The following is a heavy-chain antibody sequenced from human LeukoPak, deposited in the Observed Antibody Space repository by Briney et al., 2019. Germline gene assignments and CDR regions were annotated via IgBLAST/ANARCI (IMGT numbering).Heavy chain of an antibody. Sequence: ETLSFTCALYGGSFSTYYWNWIRQPPGKGLEWIGEINHRGSTKCNPSLESRVTMSLDTSKKQFSLKLRSVTAADTAVYYCALFTYGPDNWGQGTLVTVSS. CDR3: ALFTYGPDN. D-gene: IGHD2-8*01. V-gene: IGHV4-34*01. CDR1: GGSFSTYY. CDR2: INHRGST. J-gene: IGHJ4*02.